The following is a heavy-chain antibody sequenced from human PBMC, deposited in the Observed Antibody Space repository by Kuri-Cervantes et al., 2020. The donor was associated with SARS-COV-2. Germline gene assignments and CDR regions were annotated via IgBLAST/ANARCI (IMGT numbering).Heavy chain of an antibody. D-gene: IGHD5-12*01. CDR1: GFTFGSYA. CDR3: GKDLDTYSESPAIDP. CDR2: SSRNGVIT. J-gene: IGHJ5*02. Sequence: GESLKISCSASGFTFGSYAMYWVRQAPGKGLEWVAGSSRNGVITDYADSVKGRVIISRDNSKSTLYLQMNSLRVEGTAVYYCGKDLDTYSESPAIDPWGPGTRVTVSS. V-gene: IGHV3-23*01.